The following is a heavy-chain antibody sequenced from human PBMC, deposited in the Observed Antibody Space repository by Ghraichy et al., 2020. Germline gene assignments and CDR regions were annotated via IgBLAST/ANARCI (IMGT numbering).Heavy chain of an antibody. J-gene: IGHJ3*02. CDR1: GGSIRSSYYY. D-gene: IGHD6-19*01. V-gene: IGHV4-39*01. Sequence: SQTLSLTCNVSGGSIRSSYYYWGWIRQPPGKGLEWIGSMYYTGSSYYNPSLKSRVTISVDTAKSQVSLKLDSVTAADTAVYYCVRGKQWLVSPADAFDIWGQGTMATVSS. CDR3: VRGKQWLVSPADAFDI. CDR2: MYYTGSS.